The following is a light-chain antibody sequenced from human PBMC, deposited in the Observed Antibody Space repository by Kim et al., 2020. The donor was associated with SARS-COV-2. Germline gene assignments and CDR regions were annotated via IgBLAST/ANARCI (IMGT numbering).Light chain of an antibody. V-gene: IGLV3-19*01. CDR3: NSRDSSGNHYV. J-gene: IGLJ1*01. CDR2: GKN. CDR1: SLRSYY. Sequence: QKVRIKCQGDSLRSYYASWYQQKPGQAPVLVIYGKNNRPSGIPDRFSGSSSGNTASLTITGAQAEDEADYYCNSRDSSGNHYVFGTGTKVTVL.